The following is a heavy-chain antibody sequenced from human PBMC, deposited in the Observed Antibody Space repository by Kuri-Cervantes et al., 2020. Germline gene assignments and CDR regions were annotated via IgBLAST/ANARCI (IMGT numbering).Heavy chain of an antibody. CDR1: GFTFSDYY. D-gene: IGHD2-2*01. V-gene: IGHV3-11*01. Sequence: GGSLRLSCAASGFTFSDYYMSWIRQAPGKGLEWVSYISSSGSTIYYADSVKGRFTISRGNAKNSLYLQMNSLRAEDTAVYYCARDRLRGTSCMGYWGQGTLVTVSS. J-gene: IGHJ4*02. CDR2: ISSSGSTI. CDR3: ARDRLRGTSCMGY.